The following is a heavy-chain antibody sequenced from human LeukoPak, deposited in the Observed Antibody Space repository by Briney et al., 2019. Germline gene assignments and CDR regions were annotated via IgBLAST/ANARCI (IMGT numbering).Heavy chain of an antibody. CDR1: GFTFSDYY. Sequence: GGSLRLSCAVSGFTFSDYYMDWVRQTPGRGLEWVARSRDKAHSYTTEYAASVRGRFTISRDESNNSLYLQMNSLKIEDTALYYCVRGYNSFDPWGQGTQVTVSS. CDR3: VRGYNSFDP. CDR2: SRDKAHSYTT. D-gene: IGHD3-10*01. V-gene: IGHV3-72*01. J-gene: IGHJ5*02.